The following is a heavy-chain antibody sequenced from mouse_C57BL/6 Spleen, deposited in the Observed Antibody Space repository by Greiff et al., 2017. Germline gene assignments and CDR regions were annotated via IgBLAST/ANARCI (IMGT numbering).Heavy chain of an antibody. V-gene: IGHV1-50*01. Sequence: QVQLQQPGAELVKPGASVKLSCKASGYTFTSYWMQWVKQRPGQGLEWIGEIDPSDSYTNSNQKFKGKATLTVDTSSSTAYMQLSSLTSEDSAVYYCARYHGSSYGFAYWGQGTLVTVSA. CDR1: GYTFTSYW. D-gene: IGHD1-1*01. CDR3: ARYHGSSYGFAY. CDR2: IDPSDSYT. J-gene: IGHJ3*01.